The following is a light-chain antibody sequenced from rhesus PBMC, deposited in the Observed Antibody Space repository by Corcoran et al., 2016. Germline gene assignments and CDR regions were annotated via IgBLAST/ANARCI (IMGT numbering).Light chain of an antibody. CDR2: EVR. CDR1: SNDVGGYDN. Sequence: QAALTQPPSVSGSPGQSVTISCTGTSNDVGGYDNVSWYQQDPGTAPKLMIYEVRSRPPGVSDRFSGSRSGNTASLTISGLQAEDEADYYCSAYAGSNTYIFGAGTRLTVL. V-gene: IGLV2-23*01. J-gene: IGLJ1*01. CDR3: SAYAGSNTYI.